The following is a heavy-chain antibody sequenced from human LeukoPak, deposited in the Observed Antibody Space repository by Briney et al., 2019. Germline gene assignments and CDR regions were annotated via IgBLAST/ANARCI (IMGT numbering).Heavy chain of an antibody. J-gene: IGHJ4*02. CDR2: ISGSGSNT. Sequence: GGSLRLSCTASGITFGNFEMNWVRQAPGKGLEWVSYISGSGSNTHYAESVKGRFTISRDNAKNSLYLQMNGLRVEDTAVYYCARDRDYSNSAPTYWGQGTLVTVSS. CDR1: GITFGNFE. V-gene: IGHV3-48*03. D-gene: IGHD6-6*01. CDR3: ARDRDYSNSAPTY.